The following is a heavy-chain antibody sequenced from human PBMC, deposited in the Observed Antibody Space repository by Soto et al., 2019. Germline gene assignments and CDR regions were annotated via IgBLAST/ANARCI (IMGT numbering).Heavy chain of an antibody. CDR3: ARGYSYGWAYYGMDV. J-gene: IGHJ6*02. Sequence: SETLSLTCAVYGGSFSGYYWSWIRQPPGKGLEWIGEINHSGSTNCNPSLKSRVTISVDTSKNQFSLKLSSVTAADTAVYYCARGYSYGWAYYGMDVWGQGTTVTVSS. V-gene: IGHV4-34*01. D-gene: IGHD5-18*01. CDR1: GGSFSGYY. CDR2: INHSGST.